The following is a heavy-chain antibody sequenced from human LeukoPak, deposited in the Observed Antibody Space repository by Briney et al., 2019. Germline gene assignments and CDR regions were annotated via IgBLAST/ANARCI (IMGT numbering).Heavy chain of an antibody. V-gene: IGHV3-21*01. Sequence: SGGSLRLSCAASEFTFSSYSMNWVRQAPGKGLEWVSSISSSSSYIYYADSVKGRFTISRDNAKNSLYLQMNSLRAEDTAVYYCARDGVAGTSGHDYWGQGTLVTVSS. CDR2: ISSSSSYI. J-gene: IGHJ4*02. CDR1: EFTFSSYS. CDR3: ARDGVAGTSGHDY. D-gene: IGHD6-19*01.